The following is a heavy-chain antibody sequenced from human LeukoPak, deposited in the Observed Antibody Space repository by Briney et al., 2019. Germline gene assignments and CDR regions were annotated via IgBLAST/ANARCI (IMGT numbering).Heavy chain of an antibody. CDR1: GGSISSGDYY. CDR2: IYYSGST. CDR3: ARDPSAWWQRLNAFDI. D-gene: IGHD2-15*01. Sequence: PSETLSPTCTVSGGSISSGDYYWSWIRQPPGKGLEWIGYIYYSGSTYYNPSLKSRVTISVDTSKNQFSLKLSSVTAADTAVYYCARDPSAWWQRLNAFDIWGQGTMVTVSS. V-gene: IGHV4-30-4*08. J-gene: IGHJ3*02.